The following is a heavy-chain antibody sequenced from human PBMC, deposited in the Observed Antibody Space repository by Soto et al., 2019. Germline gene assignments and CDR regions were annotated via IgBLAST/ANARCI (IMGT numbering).Heavy chain of an antibody. D-gene: IGHD1-7*01. CDR2: ISYDGGSE. CDR1: VFTFSRYA. J-gene: IGHJ4*02. V-gene: IGHV3-30*01. Sequence: LRLSCAASVFTFSRYAMHWVRQAPGKGLYWVAVISYDGGSEDYADSVKGRFTISRDNSKNTLYLQMNSLRVEDTAVYYCARAFRITGSTSYFDYWGQGTLVTVSS. CDR3: ARAFRITGSTSYFDY.